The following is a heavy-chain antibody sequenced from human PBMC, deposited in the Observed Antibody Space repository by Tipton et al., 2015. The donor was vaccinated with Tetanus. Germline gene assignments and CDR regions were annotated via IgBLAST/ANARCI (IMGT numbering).Heavy chain of an antibody. CDR1: GFTFSSYS. CDR2: ISSSSSYI. V-gene: IGHV3-21*01. Sequence: SLRLSCAASGFTFSSYSMNWVRQAPGKGLEWVSSISSSSSYIYYADSVKGRFTISRDNAKNSLYLQMNSLRAEDTAVCYCARDQGASSGYYSPPDAFDIWGQGAMVTVSS. D-gene: IGHD3-22*01. CDR3: ARDQGASSGYYSPPDAFDI. J-gene: IGHJ3*02.